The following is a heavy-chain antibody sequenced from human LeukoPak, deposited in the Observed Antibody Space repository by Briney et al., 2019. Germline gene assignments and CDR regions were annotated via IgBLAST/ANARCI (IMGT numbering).Heavy chain of an antibody. V-gene: IGHV4-4*02. CDR1: GGSISSGNW. CDR3: AKEGVAAGPRYFDY. J-gene: IGHJ4*02. CDR2: LYHGGNT. D-gene: IGHD2-15*01. Sequence: SGTLSLTCAVSGGSISSGNWWRWVRQPPGRGLGGIGELYHGGNTNYTQSLKSRVTISIDNSKNQFYLKLTSVTAADTAIYFCAKEGVAAGPRYFDYGGEGTLLTVPS.